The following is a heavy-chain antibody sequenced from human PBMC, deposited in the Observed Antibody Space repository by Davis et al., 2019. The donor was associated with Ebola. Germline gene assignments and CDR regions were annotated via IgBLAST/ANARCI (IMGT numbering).Heavy chain of an antibody. D-gene: IGHD4-17*01. CDR1: GFTFSGSA. CDR3: VRAYYGASY. Sequence: GESLKISCAASGFTFSGSAMHWVRQASGKGLEWVGRIRSKANSYATAYAASVKGRFTISRDNSKNTLYLQMSSLRAEDTAVYYCVRAYYGASYWGQGTLVTVSS. V-gene: IGHV3-73*01. J-gene: IGHJ4*02. CDR2: IRSKANSYAT.